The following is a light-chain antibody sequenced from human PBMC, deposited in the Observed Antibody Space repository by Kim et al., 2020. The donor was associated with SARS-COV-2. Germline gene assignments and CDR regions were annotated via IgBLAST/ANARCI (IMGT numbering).Light chain of an antibody. CDR3: AAWDDSLNGWV. CDR1: SSNIGSNT. Sequence: QSVLTQPPSASGTPGQRVTISCSGSSSNIGSNTVNWYQQLPGTAPKLLIYSNNPRPSGVPDRFSGSKSGTSASLAISGLQSEDEAAYYCAAWDDSLNGWVFGGGTQLTVL. V-gene: IGLV1-44*01. J-gene: IGLJ3*02. CDR2: SNN.